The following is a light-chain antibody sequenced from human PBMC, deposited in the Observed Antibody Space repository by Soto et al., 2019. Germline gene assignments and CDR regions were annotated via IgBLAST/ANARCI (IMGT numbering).Light chain of an antibody. CDR3: QQSYSTSWT. CDR1: QSITTY. J-gene: IGKJ1*01. V-gene: IGKV1-39*01. CDR2: AAS. Sequence: IQVTQTQSSLSASVGDRVTITCRANQSITTYLNWYQQKPGKAPKVLNYAASTLQSGVPSRFSGSGSGTDFTLTISSLQPADFATYYCQQSYSTSWTFGQGTKV.